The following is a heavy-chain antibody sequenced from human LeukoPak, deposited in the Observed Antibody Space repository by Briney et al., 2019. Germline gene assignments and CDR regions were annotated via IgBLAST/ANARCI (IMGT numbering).Heavy chain of an antibody. V-gene: IGHV4-34*01. CDR1: GGSFIGYY. CDR2: INHSEST. D-gene: IGHD3-10*01. CDR3: ARCPRAAGITMVRRYGMDV. Sequence: SETLSLTCAVYGGSFIGYYWSWIRQPPGKGLEWIGEINHSESTNYNPSLKSRVTISVDTSKNQFSLKLSSVTAADTAVYYCARCPRAAGITMVRRYGMDVWGKGTTVTVSS. J-gene: IGHJ6*04.